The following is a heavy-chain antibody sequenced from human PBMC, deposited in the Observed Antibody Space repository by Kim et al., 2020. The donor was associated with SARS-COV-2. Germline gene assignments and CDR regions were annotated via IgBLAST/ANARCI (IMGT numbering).Heavy chain of an antibody. J-gene: IGHJ5*02. CDR1: GFTFSSYW. D-gene: IGHD3-3*01. Sequence: GGSLRLSCAASGFTFSSYWMSWVRQAPGKGLEWVANIKQDGSEKYYVDSVKGRFTISRDNAKNSLYLQMNSLRAEDTAVYYCASVIFGVVNGFDPWGQGTLVTVSS. CDR2: IKQDGSEK. CDR3: ASVIFGVVNGFDP. V-gene: IGHV3-7*01.